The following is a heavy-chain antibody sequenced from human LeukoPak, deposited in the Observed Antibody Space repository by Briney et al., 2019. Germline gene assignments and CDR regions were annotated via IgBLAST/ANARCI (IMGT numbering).Heavy chain of an antibody. CDR1: GYTFTSYG. CDR2: ISAYNGNT. J-gene: IGHJ4*02. V-gene: IGHV1-18*01. Sequence: AASVKVSCKASGYTFTSYGISWVRQAPGQGLEWMGWISAYNGNTNYAQKLQGRVTMTTDASTSTAYMELRSLRSDDTAVYYCARDRAGVFGVVIIDYWGQGTLVTVSS. D-gene: IGHD3-3*01. CDR3: ARDRAGVFGVVIIDY.